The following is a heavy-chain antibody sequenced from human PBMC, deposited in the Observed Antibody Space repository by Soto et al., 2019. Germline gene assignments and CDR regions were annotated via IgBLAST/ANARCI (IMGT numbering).Heavy chain of an antibody. J-gene: IGHJ5*02. D-gene: IGHD6-19*01. Sequence: GASVNVTCNAPGETFTSCGRRWVRQATGQGLEWMGWISAYNGNTNYAQKLQGRVTMTTDTSTSTAYMELRSLRSDDTAVYYCARVLRSVAGTSWFDPWGQGTLVTGSS. V-gene: IGHV1-18*01. CDR2: ISAYNGNT. CDR3: ARVLRSVAGTSWFDP. CDR1: GETFTSCG.